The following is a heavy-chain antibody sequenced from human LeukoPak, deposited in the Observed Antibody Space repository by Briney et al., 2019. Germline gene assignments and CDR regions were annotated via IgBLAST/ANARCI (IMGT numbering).Heavy chain of an antibody. Sequence: PSETLSLTCTVSGGSISSSSYYWGWIRQPPGKGLEWIGSIYYSGSTYYNPSLKSRVTISVDTSKNQFSLKLSSVTAADTAVYYCARASLSGRLRLGGLSLYRPFDYWGQGTLVTVSS. CDR1: GGSISSSSYY. D-gene: IGHD3-16*02. CDR3: ARASLSGRLRLGGLSLYRPFDY. CDR2: IYYSGST. V-gene: IGHV4-39*07. J-gene: IGHJ4*02.